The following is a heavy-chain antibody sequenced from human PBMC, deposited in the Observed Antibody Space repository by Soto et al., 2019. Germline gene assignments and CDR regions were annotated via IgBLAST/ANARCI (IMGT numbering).Heavy chain of an antibody. CDR2: IIPSFGTA. CDR3: ARDSSDSTTYYDFWSGYPPYYDYHMDL. J-gene: IGHJ6*02. CDR1: GGTFSSYA. Sequence: SVKSSCKASGGTFSSYAISWVRQAPGQGLEWMGGIIPSFGTANYAQKFQGRVTITADESTSTAYMELSSLRSEDTAVYYCARDSSDSTTYYDFWSGYPPYYDYHMDLWGQGTTVTVSS. V-gene: IGHV1-69*13. D-gene: IGHD3-3*01.